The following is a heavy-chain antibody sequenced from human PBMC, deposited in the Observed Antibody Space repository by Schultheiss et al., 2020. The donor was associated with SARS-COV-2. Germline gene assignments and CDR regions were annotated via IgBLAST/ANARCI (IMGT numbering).Heavy chain of an antibody. D-gene: IGHD6-6*01. CDR3: ARAGTSIASTDGMDV. J-gene: IGHJ6*02. CDR2: ISGSGGST. CDR1: GFTFSSYA. V-gene: IGHV3-23*01. Sequence: GGSLRLSCAASGFTFSSYAMSWVRQAPGKGLEWVSAISGSGGSTYYADSVKGRFTISRDNAKNSLYLQMNSLRAEDTAVYYCARAGTSIASTDGMDVWGQGTTVTVSS.